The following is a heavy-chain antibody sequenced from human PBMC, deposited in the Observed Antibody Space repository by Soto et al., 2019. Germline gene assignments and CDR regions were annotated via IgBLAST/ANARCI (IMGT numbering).Heavy chain of an antibody. CDR1: GFTFSSYS. CDR3: ARERGSGYRPFLFDP. J-gene: IGHJ5*02. Sequence: EVQLVESGGGLVKPGGSLRLSCAASGFTFSSYSMNCVRQAPWKGLEWVSSISSSSSYIYYADSVKGRFTISRDNAKNSLYLQMNSLRAEDTAVYYCARERGSGYRPFLFDPWGQGTLVTVSS. CDR2: ISSSSSYI. D-gene: IGHD3-3*01. V-gene: IGHV3-21*01.